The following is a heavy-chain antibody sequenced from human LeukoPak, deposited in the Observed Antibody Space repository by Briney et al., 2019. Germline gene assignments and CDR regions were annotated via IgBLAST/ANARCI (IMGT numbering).Heavy chain of an antibody. Sequence: GGSLRLSCAASGFTFSSYGMHWVRQAPGKGLEWVAVIWYDGSNKYYADSVKGRFTISRDNSKNTLYLQMNSLRAEDTAVYYCAKDLSFAYYDSSGPLFQHWGQGTLVTASS. D-gene: IGHD3-22*01. CDR1: GFTFSSYG. J-gene: IGHJ1*01. CDR2: IWYDGSNK. CDR3: AKDLSFAYYDSSGPLFQH. V-gene: IGHV3-33*06.